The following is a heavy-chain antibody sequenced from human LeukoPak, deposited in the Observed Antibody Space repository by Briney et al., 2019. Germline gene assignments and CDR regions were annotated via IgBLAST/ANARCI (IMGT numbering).Heavy chain of an antibody. CDR1: GGSFSGYY. D-gene: IGHD6-19*01. Sequence: SETLSLTCAVYGGSFSGYYWSWIRQPPGKGLEWIGSIYYSGSTYYNPSLKSRVTISVHTSKNQFSLKLSSVTAADTAVYYCARVRAVAGTPPDYWGQGTLVTVSS. CDR2: IYYSGST. CDR3: ARVRAVAGTPPDY. V-gene: IGHV4-34*01. J-gene: IGHJ4*02.